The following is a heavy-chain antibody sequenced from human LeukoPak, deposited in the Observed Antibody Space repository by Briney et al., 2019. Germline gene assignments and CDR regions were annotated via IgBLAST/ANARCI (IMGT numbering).Heavy chain of an antibody. CDR3: ARFARPGTAMDPLYYYYYGMDV. V-gene: IGHV1-18*01. CDR1: GYTFTSYG. Sequence: ASVKVSCKASGYTFTSYGISWVRHAPGQGLEWMGWISAYNGNTNYAQKLQGRVTMTTDTSTSTAYMELRSLRSDDTAVYYCARFARPGTAMDPLYYYYYGMDVWGQGTTVTVSS. CDR2: ISAYNGNT. D-gene: IGHD5-18*01. J-gene: IGHJ6*02.